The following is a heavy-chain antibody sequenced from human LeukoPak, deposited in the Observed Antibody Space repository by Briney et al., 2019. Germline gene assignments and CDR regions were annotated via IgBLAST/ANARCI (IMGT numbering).Heavy chain of an antibody. CDR2: ISGSGGST. Sequence: PGGSLRLSCAASGFTFSSYAMNWVRQAPGKGLEWVSTISGSGGSTYYADSVKGRFTISRDNSKNTLCLQMNSLRAEDTAVYYCARPPTKGYYYYGMDVWGQGTTVTVSS. D-gene: IGHD5-12*01. J-gene: IGHJ6*02. CDR1: GFTFSSYA. CDR3: ARPPTKGYYYYGMDV. V-gene: IGHV3-23*01.